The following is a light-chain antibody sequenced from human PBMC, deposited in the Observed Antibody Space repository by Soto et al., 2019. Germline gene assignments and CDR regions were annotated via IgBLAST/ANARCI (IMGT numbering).Light chain of an antibody. CDR1: QTISSSY. CDR3: QQFGGSPLFT. J-gene: IGKJ3*01. CDR2: AAS. V-gene: IGKV3-20*01. Sequence: EIVLTQSPGTLSLSPGERATLSCRASQTISSSYLAWYQQKPGQAPRLLIYAASTRATGIPDRFSGSGSGTDCTLTIYRLEPEDFAVYFCQQFGGSPLFTFGPGTKVDIK.